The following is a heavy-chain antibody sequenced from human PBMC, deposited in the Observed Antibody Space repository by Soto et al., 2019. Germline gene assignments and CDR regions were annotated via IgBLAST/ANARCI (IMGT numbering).Heavy chain of an antibody. V-gene: IGHV3-53*01. CDR2: INTGCNT. CDR1: GFNVSSNY. J-gene: IGHJ3*02. Sequence: ESGGGLIQPGGSLRLSCAASGFNVSSNYMSWVRQAPGKGLQLVSIINTGCNTHYADSVKGRFTISRDNSKNTVYLLMTRLRADDTAVYYCTRDRGFDMWGQGTTVNVSS. CDR3: TRDRGFDM.